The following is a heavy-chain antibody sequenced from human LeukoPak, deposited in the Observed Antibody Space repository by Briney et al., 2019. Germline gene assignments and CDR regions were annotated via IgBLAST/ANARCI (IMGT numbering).Heavy chain of an antibody. CDR3: ARARYGSGSYDDAFDM. Sequence: ASVKVSCEASGYTFRSSGISWVPQAPGQGLEWMGWISAYNGNTNHAQKLQGRVTMATDTSTSTAYMELRSLRSDDTAVYYCARARYGSGSYDDAFDMGGQGTMVTVSS. D-gene: IGHD3-10*01. CDR2: ISAYNGNT. V-gene: IGHV1-18*01. J-gene: IGHJ3*02. CDR1: GYTFRSSG.